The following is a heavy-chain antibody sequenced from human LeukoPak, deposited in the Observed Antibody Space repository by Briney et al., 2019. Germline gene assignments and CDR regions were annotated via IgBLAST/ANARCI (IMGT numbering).Heavy chain of an antibody. CDR3: ARARDGYKNAGFDY. J-gene: IGHJ4*02. V-gene: IGHV1-24*01. CDR1: GYTLTELS. Sequence: GASVKVSCKVSGYTLTELSMHWVRQAPGKGLEWMGGFDPEDGETIYAQKFQGRVTITADKSTSTAYMELSSLRSEDTAVYYCARARDGYKNAGFDYWGQGTLVTVSS. CDR2: FDPEDGET. D-gene: IGHD5-24*01.